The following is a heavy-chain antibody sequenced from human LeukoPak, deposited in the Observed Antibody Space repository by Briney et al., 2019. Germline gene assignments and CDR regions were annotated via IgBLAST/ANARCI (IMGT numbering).Heavy chain of an antibody. Sequence: GGSLRLSCAASGFTFSSYSMYWVRQTPGKGLEWVALISCDGNTKYYAGSVKGQFTISRDNSKDTLYLQMNSLRAEDTAVYYCARYAWSLGPAPGTPLFDYWGQGTLVTVSS. CDR1: GFTFSSYS. D-gene: IGHD2-15*01. V-gene: IGHV3-30*03. CDR2: ISCDGNTK. J-gene: IGHJ4*02. CDR3: ARYAWSLGPAPGTPLFDY.